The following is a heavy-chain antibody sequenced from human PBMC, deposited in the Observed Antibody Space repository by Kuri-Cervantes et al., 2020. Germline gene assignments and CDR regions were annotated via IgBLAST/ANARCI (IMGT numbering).Heavy chain of an antibody. J-gene: IGHJ4*02. Sequence: GGSLRLSCAASGFTVSSNYMSWVRQAPGKGLEWVSVIYSGGSTYYADSVKGRFTISRDNSKNTLYLQMNSLRAEDTAVYYCAKDREQQLLSASDYWGQGTLVTVSS. CDR2: IYSGGST. V-gene: IGHV3-53*05. CDR1: GFTVSSNY. D-gene: IGHD6-13*01. CDR3: AKDREQQLLSASDY.